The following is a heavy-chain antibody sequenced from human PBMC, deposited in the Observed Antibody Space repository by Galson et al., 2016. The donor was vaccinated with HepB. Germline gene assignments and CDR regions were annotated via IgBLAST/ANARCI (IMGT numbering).Heavy chain of an antibody. CDR2: IHHSGTT. Sequence: LSLTCGVSGYSIRSGYHWGWIRQPPGKGLEWIGIIHHSGTTYYSPVLESRVTISVDTSSNQFFLNLRSVTAADTAVYYCARHWGKDDGWSEDWGQGTLVIVSS. CDR1: GYSIRSGYH. J-gene: IGHJ4*01. V-gene: IGHV4-38-2*01. D-gene: IGHD6-19*01. CDR3: ARHWGKDDGWSED.